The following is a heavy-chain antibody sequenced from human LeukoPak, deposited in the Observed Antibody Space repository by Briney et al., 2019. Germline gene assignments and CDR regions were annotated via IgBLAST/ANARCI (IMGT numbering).Heavy chain of an antibody. V-gene: IGHV4-61*01. CDR3: ARGVQEMGY. CDR1: RGSINTGSYY. CDR2: IYYSGST. Sequence: SQTLSLTCTVSRGSINTGSYYWSWIRQPPGKGLEWIGYIYYSGSTNYNPSLKSRVTISVDTSKNQFSLKLSSVTAADTAVYYCARGVQEMGYWGQGTLVTVSS. D-gene: IGHD5-24*01. J-gene: IGHJ4*02.